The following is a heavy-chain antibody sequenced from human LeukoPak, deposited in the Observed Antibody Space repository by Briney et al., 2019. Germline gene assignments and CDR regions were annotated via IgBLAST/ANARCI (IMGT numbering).Heavy chain of an antibody. CDR3: ARKRGSYYDFWSGYDDYYYYYYIDV. CDR2: IYYSGST. J-gene: IGHJ6*03. CDR1: GGSISSSSYY. D-gene: IGHD3-3*01. Sequence: SETLSLTCTVSGGSISSSSYYWGWIRQPPGKGLEWIGSIYYSGSTYYNPSLKSRVTISVDTSKNQFSLKLSSVTAADTAVYYCARKRGSYYDFWSGYDDYYYYYYIDVWGKGTTVTVSS. V-gene: IGHV4-39*01.